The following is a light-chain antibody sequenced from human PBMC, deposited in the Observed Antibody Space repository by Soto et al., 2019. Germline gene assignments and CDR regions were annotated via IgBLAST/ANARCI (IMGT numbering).Light chain of an antibody. V-gene: IGKV1-5*03. J-gene: IGKJ1*01. CDR3: QQHKTYSRT. CDR2: QAS. CDR1: QSMSGW. Sequence: DIQMTQSPPTLSASVGDRVTITCRASQSMSGWLAWYQQKPGKAPNLLIYQASTLESGVPSRFSGSGSGTEFTLTISSLQPDDFATYHCQQHKTYSRTFGQGTKVEIK.